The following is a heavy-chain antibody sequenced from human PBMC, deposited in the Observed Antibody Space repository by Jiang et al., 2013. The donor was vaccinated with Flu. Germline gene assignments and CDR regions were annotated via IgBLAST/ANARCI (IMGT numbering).Heavy chain of an antibody. CDR2: IYYRGSS. D-gene: IGHD3-22*01. CDR1: GDSINSSSYF. CDR3: ARAASGIPMLLVPKGWFDP. Sequence: GSGLVKPSETLSLTCTVSGDSINSSSYFWGWIRQSPGKGLEWIGSIYYRGSSYYSPPLKSRVTISIDTSKNQFSLKLSSVTAADTAMYYCARAASGIPMLLVPKGWFDPWGQGTLVTISP. J-gene: IGHJ5*02. V-gene: IGHV4-39*07.